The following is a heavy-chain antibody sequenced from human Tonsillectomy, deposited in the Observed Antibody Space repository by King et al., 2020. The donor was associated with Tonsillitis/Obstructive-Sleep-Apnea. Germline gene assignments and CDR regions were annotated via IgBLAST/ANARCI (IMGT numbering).Heavy chain of an antibody. Sequence: QLQESGPGLVKPSETLSLTCTVSGGSISSYYWSWIRQPPGKGLEWIGYIYYSGSTNYNPSLKSRVTISVDTSKNQFSLKLSSVTAADTAVYYCAREGRGYSSSRQTHWYFDLWGRGTLVTVSS. CDR3: AREGRGYSSSRQTHWYFDL. CDR2: IYYSGST. CDR1: GGSISSYY. V-gene: IGHV4-59*01. J-gene: IGHJ2*01. D-gene: IGHD6-6*01.